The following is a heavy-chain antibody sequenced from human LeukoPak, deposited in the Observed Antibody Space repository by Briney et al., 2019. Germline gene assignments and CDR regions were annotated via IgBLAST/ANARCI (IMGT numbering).Heavy chain of an antibody. CDR1: GYTFTSYG. CDR2: ISAYNGNT. CDR3: ARDQYCSSTSCQENYYYYYGMDV. D-gene: IGHD2-2*01. J-gene: IGHJ6*04. Sequence: ASVKVSCKASGYTFTSYGISWVRQAPRQRLEWMVWISAYNGNTNYAQKLQGRVTMTTDTSTSTAYMELRSLRSDDTAVYYCARDQYCSSTSCQENYYYYYGMDVWGKGTTVTVSS. V-gene: IGHV1-18*04.